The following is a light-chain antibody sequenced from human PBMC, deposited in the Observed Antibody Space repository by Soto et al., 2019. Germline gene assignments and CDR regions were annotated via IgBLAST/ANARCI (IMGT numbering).Light chain of an antibody. CDR3: QQYNTYRT. Sequence: DIQMTQSPSTLSASVGDRVTITCRASQSVSNSLAWYQQKPGVDKKLLIYQASSLESGVPSRFSGSGSGTEFTLTISSLQPDDFATDYCQQYNTYRTVGQGTKVEI. CDR1: QSVSNS. CDR2: QAS. J-gene: IGKJ1*01. V-gene: IGKV1-5*03.